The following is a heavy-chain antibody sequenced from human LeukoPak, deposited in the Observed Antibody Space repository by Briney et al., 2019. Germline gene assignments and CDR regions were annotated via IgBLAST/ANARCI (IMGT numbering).Heavy chain of an antibody. J-gene: IGHJ4*02. CDR2: INHSGST. D-gene: IGHD1-1*01. Sequence: SETLSLTCAVYGGSFSGYYWSWIRQPPGKGLEWIGEINHSGSTNYNPPLKSRVTISVDTSKNQFSPKLSSVTAADTAVYYCARQVRGGPLGYWGQGTLVTVSS. CDR1: GGSFSGYY. V-gene: IGHV4-34*01. CDR3: ARQVRGGPLGY.